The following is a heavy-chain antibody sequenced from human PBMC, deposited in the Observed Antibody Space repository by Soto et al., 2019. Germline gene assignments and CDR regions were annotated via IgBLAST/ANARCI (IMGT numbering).Heavy chain of an antibody. V-gene: IGHV3-23*01. D-gene: IGHD3-10*01. CDR3: AKDGVITMVRGVTYGMDV. CDR1: GFTFSSYA. Sequence: GGSLRLSCAASGFTFSSYAMSWVRQAPGKGLEWVSAISGSGGSTYYADSVKGRFTISRDNSKNTLYLQMNSLRAEDTAVYYRAKDGVITMVRGVTYGMDVWGQGTTVTVSS. CDR2: ISGSGGST. J-gene: IGHJ6*02.